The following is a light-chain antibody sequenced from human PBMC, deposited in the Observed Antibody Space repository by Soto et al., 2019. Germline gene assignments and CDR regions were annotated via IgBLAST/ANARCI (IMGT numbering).Light chain of an antibody. CDR3: SSYTSSSTVGV. V-gene: IGLV2-14*01. CDR2: EVS. J-gene: IGLJ3*02. CDR1: SSDVGGYNY. Sequence: QPVLTQPASVSGSPGQSITISCTGTSSDVGGYNYVSWYQQHPGKAPKLMIYEVSNRPSGVSNRFSGSKSGNTASLTISGLQAEDEADYYCSSYTSSSTVGVFGGGTKLTVL.